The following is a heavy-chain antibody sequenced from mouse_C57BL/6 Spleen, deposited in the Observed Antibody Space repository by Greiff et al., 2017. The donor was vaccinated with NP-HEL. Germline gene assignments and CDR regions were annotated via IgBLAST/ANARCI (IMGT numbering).Heavy chain of an antibody. CDR2: ISYDGSN. Sequence: VQLKESGPGLVKPSQSLSLTCSVTGYSITSGYYWNWIRQFPGNKLEWMGYISYDGSNNYNPSLKNRISITRDTSKNQFFLKLNSVTTEDTATYYCARTHSYYAMDYWGQGTSVTVSS. V-gene: IGHV3-6*01. CDR3: ARTHSYYAMDY. J-gene: IGHJ4*01. CDR1: GYSITSGYY.